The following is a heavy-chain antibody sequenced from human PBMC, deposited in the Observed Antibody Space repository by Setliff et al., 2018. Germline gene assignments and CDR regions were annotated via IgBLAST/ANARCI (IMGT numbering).Heavy chain of an antibody. V-gene: IGHV3-11*04. D-gene: IGHD5-12*01. CDR1: GGSFSGHY. CDR2: ISSSGSTI. J-gene: IGHJ6*02. CDR3: ARGSGYLTSFYYYYYGMDV. Sequence: LSLTCAVYGGSFSGHYWSWIRQPPGKGLEWVSYISSSGSTIYYADSVKGRFTISRDNAKNSLYLQMNSLRAEDTAVYYCARGSGYLTSFYYYYYGMDVWGQGTTVTVSS.